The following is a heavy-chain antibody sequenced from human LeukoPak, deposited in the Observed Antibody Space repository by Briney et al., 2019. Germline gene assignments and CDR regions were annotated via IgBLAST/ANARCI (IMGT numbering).Heavy chain of an antibody. J-gene: IGHJ5*02. CDR3: ARVEDYYDSSGWGWFDP. D-gene: IGHD3-22*01. V-gene: IGHV1-2*02. CDR1: GYTFTGYY. Sequence: ASVKVSCKASGYTFTGYYMHWVRQAPGQGLEWMGWINPNSGGTNYAQKFQGRVTMTRDTSISTAYMELSRLRSDDTAVYYCARVEDYYDSSGWGWFDPRGQGTLVTVSS. CDR2: INPNSGGT.